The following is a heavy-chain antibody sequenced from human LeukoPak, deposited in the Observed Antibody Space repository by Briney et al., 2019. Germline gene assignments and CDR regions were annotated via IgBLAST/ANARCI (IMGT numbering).Heavy chain of an antibody. CDR2: IWYDGINK. V-gene: IGHV3-33*06. J-gene: IGHJ6*02. D-gene: IGHD3-10*01. Sequence: GGSLRLSCAASGFTFSHYGLHWVRQAPGKGLEWVAVIWYDGINKYHADSVKGRFTISRDNSKNTLYLQMNSLRAEDTAVYYCAKDRGITVHQRYGMDVWGQGTTVTVSS. CDR3: AKDRGITVHQRYGMDV. CDR1: GFTFSHYG.